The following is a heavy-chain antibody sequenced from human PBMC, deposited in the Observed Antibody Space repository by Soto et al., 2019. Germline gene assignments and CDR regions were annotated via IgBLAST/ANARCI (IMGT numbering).Heavy chain of an antibody. V-gene: IGHV4-30-4*01. D-gene: IGHD6-6*01. CDR1: GGSISSGDYY. CDR3: AGVGSRIEVRSFEY. J-gene: IGHJ4*02. CDR2: IYYSGST. Sequence: SETLSLTYTLSGGSISSGDYYWSWIRQPPGNGLEWIGYIYYSGSTYYNPSLKSRDTISLYTSKNQFSLKLTSVTAADTAVYLCAGVGSRIEVRSFEYWGQG.